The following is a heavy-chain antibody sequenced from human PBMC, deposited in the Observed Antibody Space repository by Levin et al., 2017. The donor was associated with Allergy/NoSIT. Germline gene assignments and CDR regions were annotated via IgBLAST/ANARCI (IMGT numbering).Heavy chain of an antibody. Sequence: AGGSLRLSCAASGFTFGDYAMHWVRQAPGKGLEWVAGVSWHSAEIGYADSVKGRFTISRDNAKNSLYLQMNSLRPEDTGFYYCAKGTGDIWGQGTVVTVSS. V-gene: IGHV3-9*01. D-gene: IGHD3/OR15-3a*01. CDR1: GFTFGDYA. J-gene: IGHJ3*02. CDR3: AKGTGDI. CDR2: VSWHSAEI.